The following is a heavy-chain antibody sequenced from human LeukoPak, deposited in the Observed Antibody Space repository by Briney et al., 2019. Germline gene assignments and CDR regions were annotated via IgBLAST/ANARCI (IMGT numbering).Heavy chain of an antibody. D-gene: IGHD5-18*01. CDR2: INQDGAST. V-gene: IGHV3-64*02. J-gene: IGHJ4*02. CDR3: AREGYSSGRAGCFDF. Sequence: GGSLRLSCAASGLTLSNYVIHWVRQASGKGLEYVSAINQDGASTYYADSPKGRFTISRDNSKDTVYLQMGSLTVEDTAVYYCAREGYSSGRAGCFDFWGQGTLVTVSS. CDR1: GLTLSNYV.